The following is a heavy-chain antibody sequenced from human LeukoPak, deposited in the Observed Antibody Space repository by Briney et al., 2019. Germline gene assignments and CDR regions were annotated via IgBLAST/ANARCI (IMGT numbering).Heavy chain of an antibody. CDR2: LYYSGNT. J-gene: IGHJ4*02. CDR3: ARHGDDYGGKGEFDY. D-gene: IGHD4-23*01. CDR1: GGSISSSSYY. Sequence: PSETLSLTCTVSGGSISSSSYYCGWIRQPPGKGLEWIGSLYYSGNTDYNPSLKSRVTISVDTSSNQFSLKLSSVTAADTAVYYCARHGDDYGGKGEFDYWGQGTLVTVSS. V-gene: IGHV4-39*01.